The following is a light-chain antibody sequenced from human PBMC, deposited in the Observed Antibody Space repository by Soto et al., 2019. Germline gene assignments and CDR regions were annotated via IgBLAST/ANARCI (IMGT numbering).Light chain of an antibody. CDR1: QSVSSK. CDR3: QHYNDWPPTWT. Sequence: EIVMTQSPATLSVSPGERATLSCRASQSVSSKLAWYQQKPGQAPRVLIYGASTRATGIPARFSGSGSGTEFTLTISSLQSEDFAVYYCQHYNDWPPTWTFGQWTKGDIK. J-gene: IGKJ1*01. V-gene: IGKV3-15*01. CDR2: GAS.